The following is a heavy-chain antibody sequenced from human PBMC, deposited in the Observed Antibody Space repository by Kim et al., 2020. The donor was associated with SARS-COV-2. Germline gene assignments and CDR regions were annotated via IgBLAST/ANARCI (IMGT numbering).Heavy chain of an antibody. CDR2: IYYSGST. CDR3: ARGEAEYCSGGSCSIYINWFDP. Sequence: SETLSLTCTVSGGSISSSSYYWGWIRQPPGKGLEWIGSIYYSGSTYYNPSLKSRVTISVDTSKNQFSLKLSSVTAADTAVYYCARGEAEYCSGGSCSIYINWFDPWGQGTLVTVSS. J-gene: IGHJ5*02. V-gene: IGHV4-39*01. D-gene: IGHD2-15*01. CDR1: GGSISSSSYY.